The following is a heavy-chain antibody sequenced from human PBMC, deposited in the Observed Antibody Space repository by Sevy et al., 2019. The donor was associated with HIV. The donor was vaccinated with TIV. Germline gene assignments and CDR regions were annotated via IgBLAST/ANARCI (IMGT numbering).Heavy chain of an antibody. V-gene: IGHV6-1*01. D-gene: IGHD1-26*01. CDR1: GDSVFSNSAA. Sequence: SQTLSLTCAISGDSVFSNSAAWNWIRQSPSRGLEWLGRTYYRSKWYNDYVVSVKSRITINPDTSKNQFSLQLNSVTPEDTAVYYCARASWMGIVGAPLYNWFDPWGQGTLVTVSS. CDR2: TYYRSKWYN. CDR3: ARASWMGIVGAPLYNWFDP. J-gene: IGHJ5*02.